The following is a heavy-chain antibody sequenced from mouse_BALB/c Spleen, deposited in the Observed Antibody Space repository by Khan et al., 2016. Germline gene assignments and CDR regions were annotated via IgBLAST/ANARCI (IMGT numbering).Heavy chain of an antibody. CDR2: ISTYSGNT. Sequence: QVQLQQSGPDLVRPGVSVKISCKGSGYTFTDYAMHWVKQSHAKSLEWIGLISTYSGNTNYNQKFKGKATMTVDKSSSTAYMELARLTSDDSAIYYCASSSSTVPGWDYWGQGTSVTVSS. CDR3: ASSSSTVPGWDY. J-gene: IGHJ4*01. CDR1: GYTFTDYA. D-gene: IGHD6-1*01. V-gene: IGHV1S137*01.